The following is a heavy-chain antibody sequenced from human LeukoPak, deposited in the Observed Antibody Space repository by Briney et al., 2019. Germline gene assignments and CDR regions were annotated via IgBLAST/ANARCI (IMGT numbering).Heavy chain of an antibody. V-gene: IGHV3-7*01. D-gene: IGHD1-26*01. CDR1: RSTFSSYW. CDR2: IKQDGSEK. Sequence: GGSLRLSCAASRSTFSSYWMTWVRQAPGKGLEWVANIKQDGSEKYYGASVQGRFTISRDNAKSSVYLQMNSLRAEDTAVYYFARENSGTFSIDYWGQGTLVTVSS. CDR3: ARENSGTFSIDY. J-gene: IGHJ4*02.